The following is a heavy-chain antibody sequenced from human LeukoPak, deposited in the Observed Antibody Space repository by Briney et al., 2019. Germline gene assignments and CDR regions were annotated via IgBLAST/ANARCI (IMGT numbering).Heavy chain of an antibody. Sequence: GGSLRLSCAASGFSFSSYWMHWVRHAPGKGLVWVSRINGDGSITTYADSVKGRFTNSRDNAKNTLYLQMNSLRAEDTAVYYCAGRRISGYSYGYQYYFDYWGQGTLVTVSS. J-gene: IGHJ4*02. CDR3: AGRRISGYSYGYQYYFDY. CDR1: GFSFSSYW. V-gene: IGHV3-74*01. CDR2: INGDGSIT. D-gene: IGHD5-18*01.